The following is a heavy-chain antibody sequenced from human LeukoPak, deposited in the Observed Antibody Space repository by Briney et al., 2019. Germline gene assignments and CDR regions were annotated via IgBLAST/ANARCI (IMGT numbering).Heavy chain of an antibody. Sequence: GGSLRLSCAASGFTFSSYSMNWVRQAPGKGLEWVSSISGTSSYIYYADSVKGRFTISRDNAKNSLYLQLNSLRAEDTGVYYCARAASGPSWGQETLVTVSS. V-gene: IGHV3-21*01. J-gene: IGHJ5*02. CDR3: ARAASGPS. CDR1: GFTFSSYS. CDR2: ISGTSSYI.